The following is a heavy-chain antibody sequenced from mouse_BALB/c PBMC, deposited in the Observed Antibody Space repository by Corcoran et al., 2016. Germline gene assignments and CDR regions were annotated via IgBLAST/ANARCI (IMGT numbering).Heavy chain of an antibody. CDR1: GFNIKDTY. CDR2: IDPANGNT. J-gene: IGHJ1*01. Sequence: EVQLQQSGAELVKPGASVKLSCTASGFNIKDTYMHWVKQRPEQGLEWIGRIDPANGNTKYDPKFQGKATITADTSANTAYLQLSSLTSEDTAVDYCARWDWDFDGWGAGTTVTVSS. CDR3: ARWDWDFDG. V-gene: IGHV14-3*02.